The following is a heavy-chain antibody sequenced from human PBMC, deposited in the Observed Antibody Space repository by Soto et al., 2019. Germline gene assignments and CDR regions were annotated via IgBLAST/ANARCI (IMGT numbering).Heavy chain of an antibody. CDR2: INPNSGGT. V-gene: IGHV1-2*02. D-gene: IGHD6-19*01. CDR1: GYIFTGYF. Sequence: AAVKDSCKASGYIFTGYFMHWVRQAPGQGLEWMGWINPNSGGTNYAQRFQGMVTMTRDTSISTAYMELSRLRADDTAVYYCAGPLYSSSGYWGQGTLVTVSS. CDR3: AGPLYSSSGY. J-gene: IGHJ4*02.